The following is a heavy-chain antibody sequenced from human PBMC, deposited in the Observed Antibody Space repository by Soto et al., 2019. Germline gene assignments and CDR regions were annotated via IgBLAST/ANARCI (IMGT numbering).Heavy chain of an antibody. CDR1: GFTVSGNY. Sequence: GGSLRLSCAASGFTVSGNYMSWVRQAPGKGLEWVSVIYNGGGTYYADSVKGRFTISRDNSKDTLYLQMNSLRAEDTAVYYCASTRGSSYDYWGQGTLVTVSS. J-gene: IGHJ4*02. CDR3: ASTRGSSYDY. V-gene: IGHV3-53*01. CDR2: IYNGGGT. D-gene: IGHD6-6*01.